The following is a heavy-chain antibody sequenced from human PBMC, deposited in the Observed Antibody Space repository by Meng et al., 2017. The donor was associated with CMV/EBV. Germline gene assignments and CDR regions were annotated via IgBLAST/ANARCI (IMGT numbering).Heavy chain of an antibody. CDR1: GGFVSGYY. V-gene: IGHV4-34*01. D-gene: IGHD1-26*01. CDR2: INHSGST. J-gene: IGHJ5*02. Sequence: VELQQWGAGLLKPSETLSLTCAVYGGFVSGYYWSWIRQPPGKGLEWIGEINHSGSTNYNPSLKSRVTISVDTSKNQFSLKLSSVAAADTAVYYCARGVGGWFDPWGQGTLVTVSS. CDR3: ARGVGGWFDP.